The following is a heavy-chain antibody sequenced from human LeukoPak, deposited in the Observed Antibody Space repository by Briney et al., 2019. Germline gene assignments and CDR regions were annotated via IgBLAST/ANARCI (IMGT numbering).Heavy chain of an antibody. Sequence: PSETLSLTCTVSGGSISSYYWSWIRQPPGKGLEWIGYIYYSGSTNYNPSLKSRVTISVDTSKNQFSLKLSSVTAADTAVYYCARDKGGYGAALYYYYYMDVWGKGTTVTVSS. V-gene: IGHV4-59*01. CDR3: ARDKGGYGAALYYYYYMDV. J-gene: IGHJ6*03. CDR1: GGSISSYY. D-gene: IGHD4/OR15-4a*01. CDR2: IYYSGST.